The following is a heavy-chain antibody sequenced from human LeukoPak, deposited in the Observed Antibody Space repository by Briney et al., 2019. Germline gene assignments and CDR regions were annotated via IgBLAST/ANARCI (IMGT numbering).Heavy chain of an antibody. CDR2: INHSGRT. V-gene: IGHV4-34*01. D-gene: IGHD2-8*01. CDR3: ARGLKPYCTNGVCYTGDF. CDR1: GGSFSDYY. Sequence: SETLSLTCAVYGGSFSDYYWSWIRQPPGKGLEWIGEINHSGRTNYNPSLKSRVTISVDTSRNQFSLKLSSVTAADTAVYYCARGLKPYCTNGVCYTGDFWGQGTLVTVSP. J-gene: IGHJ4*02.